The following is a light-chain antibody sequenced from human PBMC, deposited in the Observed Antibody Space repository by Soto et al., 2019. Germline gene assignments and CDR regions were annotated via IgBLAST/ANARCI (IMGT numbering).Light chain of an antibody. Sequence: QSVLTQPASESGSPGQSITISCTGTSSTVGGFNVVSWYQQHPGKAPKVIIYEGIKRPSGVSNRFSGSNSGSTASLTISGLQAEDEADYYCCSYVGATTYVFGTGTRVTVL. V-gene: IGLV2-23*01. CDR2: EGI. CDR1: SSTVGGFNV. CDR3: CSYVGATTYV. J-gene: IGLJ1*01.